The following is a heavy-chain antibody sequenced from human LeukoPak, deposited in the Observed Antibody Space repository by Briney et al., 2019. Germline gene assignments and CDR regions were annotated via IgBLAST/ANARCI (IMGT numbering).Heavy chain of an antibody. CDR3: AKDIGKGGPGGYYYGMDV. CDR2: ISYDGSNK. V-gene: IGHV3-30*18. D-gene: IGHD1-26*01. J-gene: IGHJ6*02. Sequence: GRSLRLSCAASGFSFSNYGMYWVRQAPGKGLEWVAVISYDGSNKYYGDSVKGRFTISRDNSKNTLYLEMNSLRAEDTALYYCAKDIGKGGPGGYYYGMDVWGQGTTVTVSS. CDR1: GFSFSNYG.